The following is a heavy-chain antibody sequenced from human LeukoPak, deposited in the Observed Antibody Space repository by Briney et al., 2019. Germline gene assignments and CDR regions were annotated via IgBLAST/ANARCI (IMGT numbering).Heavy chain of an antibody. CDR3: RRGHYDDSA. CDR2: IKQDGSET. J-gene: IGHJ5*02. Sequence: PGGSLRLSCVGSGFTFSSFWMNWVRQAPGKGPEWVANIKQDGSETYCMDSVRGRFTISRDNAKNSLYLQMNSLRAEDTAVYFCRRGHYDDSAWDQGTLVTVSS. CDR1: GFTFSSFW. V-gene: IGHV3-7*01. D-gene: IGHD4-17*01.